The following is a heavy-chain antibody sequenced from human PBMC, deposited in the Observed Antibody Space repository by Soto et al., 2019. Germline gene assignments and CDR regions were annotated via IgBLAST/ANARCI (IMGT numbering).Heavy chain of an antibody. Sequence: GVSLRLSCAASGFTFSSYGMHWVRQAPGKGLEWVAVISYDGSNKYYADSVKGRFTISRDNSKNTLYLQMNSLRAEDTAVYYCEKDIGEYSSSHYDYWGQGT. CDR3: EKDIGEYSSSHYDY. V-gene: IGHV3-30*18. D-gene: IGHD6-6*01. CDR1: GFTFSSYG. CDR2: ISYDGSNK. J-gene: IGHJ4*02.